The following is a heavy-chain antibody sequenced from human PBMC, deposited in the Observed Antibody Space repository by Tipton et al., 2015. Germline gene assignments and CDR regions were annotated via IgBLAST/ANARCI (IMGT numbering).Heavy chain of an antibody. V-gene: IGHV4-34*01. J-gene: IGHJ6*02. Sequence: GLVKPSDTLSLTCAVYGGSFSGYYWTWIRQPPGKGLEWIGEINHSGSTNYNPSLKSRVTISVDTSKTQFSLSLTSVTAADTAVYYCASRGAGTSHYAMDVWGQGTTVTVSS. CDR1: GGSFSGYY. CDR3: ASRGAGTSHYAMDV. D-gene: IGHD6-19*01. CDR2: INHSGST.